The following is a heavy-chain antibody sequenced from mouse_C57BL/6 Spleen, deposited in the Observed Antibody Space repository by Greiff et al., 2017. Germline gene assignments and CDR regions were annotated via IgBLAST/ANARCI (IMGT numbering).Heavy chain of an antibody. Sequence: QVHVKQSGAELVKPGASVKISCKASGYAFSSYWMNWVKQRPGKGLEWIGQIYPGDGDTNYNGKFKGKATLTADKSSSTAYMQLSSLTSEDSAVYFCARDSNWDVAYWGQGTLVTVSA. CDR2: IYPGDGDT. V-gene: IGHV1-80*01. CDR1: GYAFSSYW. D-gene: IGHD4-1*02. J-gene: IGHJ3*01. CDR3: ARDSNWDVAY.